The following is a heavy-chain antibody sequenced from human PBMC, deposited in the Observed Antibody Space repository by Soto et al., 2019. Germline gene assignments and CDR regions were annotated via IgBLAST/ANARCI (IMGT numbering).Heavy chain of an antibody. Sequence: QITLKESGPTLVKPTQTLTLTCTFSGFSLSTSGVGVGWIRQPPGKALEWLALIYWDDDKRYSPSLKSRLTIPKDTSQSPVVLTLTTMGPVDTATYYCAHTGGILWFGELPPRWSDPWGQGTLVTVSS. CDR2: IYWDDDK. D-gene: IGHD3-10*01. V-gene: IGHV2-5*02. CDR1: GFSLSTSGVG. CDR3: AHTGGILWFGELPPRWSDP. J-gene: IGHJ5*02.